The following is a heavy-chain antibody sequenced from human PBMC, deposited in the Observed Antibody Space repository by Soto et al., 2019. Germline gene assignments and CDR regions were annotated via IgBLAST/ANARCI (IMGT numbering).Heavy chain of an antibody. CDR3: ARSPRPRWYFDY. Sequence: ASVKVSCKASGYTFTSYGISWVRQAPGQGLEWMGWISAYNGNANYAQKLQGRVTMTTDTSTSTAYMELRSLRSDDTAVYYCARSPRPRWYFDYWGQGTLVTVSS. D-gene: IGHD2-15*01. V-gene: IGHV1-18*01. CDR2: ISAYNGNA. J-gene: IGHJ4*02. CDR1: GYTFTSYG.